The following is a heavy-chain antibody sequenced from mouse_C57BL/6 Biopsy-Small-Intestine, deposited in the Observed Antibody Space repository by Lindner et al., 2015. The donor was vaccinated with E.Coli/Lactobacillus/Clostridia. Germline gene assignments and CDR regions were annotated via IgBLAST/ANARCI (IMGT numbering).Heavy chain of an antibody. J-gene: IGHJ3*01. Sequence: VQLQESGPELVKPGASVKMSCKASGYTFTSYVMHWVKQKPGQGLEWIGYINPYNDGTRYNEKFKGKATLTSDKSSSTAYMELSSLTSEDSAVYYCAIYYSYYEFACWGQGTLVTVSA. CDR1: GYTFTSYV. V-gene: IGHV1-14*01. D-gene: IGHD2-12*01. CDR3: AIYYSYYEFAC. CDR2: INPYNDGT.